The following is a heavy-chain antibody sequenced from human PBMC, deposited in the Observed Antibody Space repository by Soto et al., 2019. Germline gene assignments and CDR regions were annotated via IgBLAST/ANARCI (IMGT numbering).Heavy chain of an antibody. CDR1: GFTFSSYS. D-gene: IGHD6-6*01. Sequence: SLRLSCAASGFTFSSYSMNWVRQAPGKGLEWVSSISSSSSYIYYADSVKGRFTISRDNAKNSLYLQMNSLRAEDTAVYYCARVRSLAPYYYYMDVWGKGTTVTVSS. J-gene: IGHJ6*03. CDR3: ARVRSLAPYYYYMDV. V-gene: IGHV3-21*01. CDR2: ISSSSSYI.